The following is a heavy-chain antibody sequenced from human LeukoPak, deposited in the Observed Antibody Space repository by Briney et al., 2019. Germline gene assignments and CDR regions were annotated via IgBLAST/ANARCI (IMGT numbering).Heavy chain of an antibody. D-gene: IGHD3-10*02. J-gene: IGHJ5*02. CDR1: GGTFSSYA. CDR2: IIPILGIA. CDR3: ARDSIGSTPVHDHYVGS. Sequence: ASVKVSCKASGGTFSSYAISWVRQAPGQGLEWMGRIIPILGIANYAQKFQGRVTITADKSTSTAYMELSSLRSEDTAVYYCARDSIGSTPVHDHYVGSWGQGTLVTVSS. V-gene: IGHV1-69*04.